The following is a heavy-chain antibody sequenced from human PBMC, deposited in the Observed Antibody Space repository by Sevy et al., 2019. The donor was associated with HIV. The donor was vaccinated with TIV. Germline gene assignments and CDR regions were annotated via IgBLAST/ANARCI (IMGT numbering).Heavy chain of an antibody. CDR3: ARVTYYYDSSGYFHYGMDV. V-gene: IGHV3-11*01. J-gene: IGHJ6*02. CDR1: GFTFIDYY. D-gene: IGHD3-22*01. Sequence: GGSLRLSCAASGFTFIDYYMSWIRQAPGKGLECLSYISTGGSTIYHADSVKGRFTISRDNAKNSLYLQMNSLRAEDSAVYYWARVTYYYDSSGYFHYGMDVWGQGTTVTVSS. CDR2: ISTGGSTI.